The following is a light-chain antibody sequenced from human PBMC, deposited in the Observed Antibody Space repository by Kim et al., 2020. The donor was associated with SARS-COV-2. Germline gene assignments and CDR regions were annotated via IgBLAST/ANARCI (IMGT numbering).Light chain of an antibody. CDR2: DAS. V-gene: IGKV3-11*01. CDR1: QSVSTY. CDR3: QQRSNWPPALT. Sequence: PGERATLSCRASQSVSTYLAWYQQKPGQAPRLLIYDASNRATGIPDMFSGSGSGTDFTLTISSLESEDFAVYYCQQRSNWPPALTFGGGTKVDIK. J-gene: IGKJ4*01.